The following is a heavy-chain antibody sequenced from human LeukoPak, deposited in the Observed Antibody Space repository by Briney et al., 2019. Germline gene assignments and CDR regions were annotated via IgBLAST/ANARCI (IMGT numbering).Heavy chain of an antibody. J-gene: IGHJ5*02. V-gene: IGHV4-38-2*02. Sequence: SETLSLTCTVSGYSISSGYYWGWIRQPPGKGLEWIGSIYHSGSTYYNPSLKSRVTISVDTSKNQFSLKLSSVTAADTAVYYCARTALLWFGELENWFDPWGQGPLVTVSS. CDR3: ARTALLWFGELENWFDP. CDR2: IYHSGST. CDR1: GYSISSGYY. D-gene: IGHD3-10*01.